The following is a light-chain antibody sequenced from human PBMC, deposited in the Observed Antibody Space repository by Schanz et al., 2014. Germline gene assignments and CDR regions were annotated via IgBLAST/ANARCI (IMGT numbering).Light chain of an antibody. J-gene: IGLJ1*01. CDR2: DVS. Sequence: QSALTQPASVSGSPGQSITISCTGTSSDIGGYNYVSWYQQHPGKAPKLMIYDVSIRPSGVSHRFSGSKSGNTASLTISGLQAEDEADYYCSSYTGSSTQVFGTGTKLTVL. V-gene: IGLV2-14*01. CDR1: SSDIGGYNY. CDR3: SSYTGSSTQV.